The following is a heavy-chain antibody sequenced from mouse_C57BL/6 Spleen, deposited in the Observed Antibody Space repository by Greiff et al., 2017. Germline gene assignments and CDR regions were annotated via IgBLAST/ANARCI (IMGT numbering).Heavy chain of an antibody. D-gene: IGHD2-3*01. CDR1: GYSITSGYY. CDR3: ARDDYDGDYDYVDY. CDR2: ISYDGSN. Sequence: VQLKESGPGLVKPSQSLSLTCSVTGYSITSGYYWNWIRQFPGNKLEWMGYISYDGSNNYNPSLKNRIAITRDPSKNQFFLKLNSVTTEDTATYYGARDDYDGDYDYVDYWGQGTTRTVSS. J-gene: IGHJ2*01. V-gene: IGHV3-6*01.